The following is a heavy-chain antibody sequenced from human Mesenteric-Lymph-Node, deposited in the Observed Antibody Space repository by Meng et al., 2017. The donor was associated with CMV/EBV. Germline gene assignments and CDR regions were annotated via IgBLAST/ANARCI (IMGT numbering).Heavy chain of an antibody. J-gene: IGHJ5*02. Sequence: GESLKISCAASGFSFSNYWMDWVCQVPGKGLVWVSRINSDGSVTTYADSVKGRFTISRDNAKNTLYLQMNSLRVDDSAVYYCARPSGSWGQGTLVTVSS. CDR3: ARPSGS. V-gene: IGHV3-74*03. D-gene: IGHD6-25*01. CDR2: INSDGSVT. CDR1: GFSFSNYW.